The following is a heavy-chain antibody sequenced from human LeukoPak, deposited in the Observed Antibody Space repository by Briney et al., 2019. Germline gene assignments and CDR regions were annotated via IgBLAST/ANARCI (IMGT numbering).Heavy chain of an antibody. V-gene: IGHV3-21*01. J-gene: IGHJ4*02. CDR3: ARGQAGITMVRGARRGFDY. CDR2: ISSSSSYI. Sequence: PGGSLRLSCAASGFTFSSYSMNWVRQAPGKGLEWVSSISSSSSYIYYADSVKGRFTISRDNAKNSLYLQMNSLRAEDTAVYYCARGQAGITMVRGARRGFDYWGQGTLVTVSS. D-gene: IGHD3-10*01. CDR1: GFTFSSYS.